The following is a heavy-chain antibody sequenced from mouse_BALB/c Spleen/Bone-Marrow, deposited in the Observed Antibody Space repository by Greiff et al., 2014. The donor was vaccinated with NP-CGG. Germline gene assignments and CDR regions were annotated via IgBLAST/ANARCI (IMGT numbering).Heavy chain of an antibody. V-gene: IGHV5-4*02. CDR3: ARSGERYGAMDY. Sequence: EVQRVESGGGLVKPGGSLKLSCAASGLTFSDYYMYWVRQTPEKRLEWVATISDGGGYTYYPDSVWGRFTISRDNAKNNLYLQVSSLKSEDTAMYYCARSGERYGAMDYWGQGTSVTVFS. J-gene: IGHJ4*01. CDR2: ISDGGGYT. D-gene: IGHD2-10*02. CDR1: GLTFSDYY.